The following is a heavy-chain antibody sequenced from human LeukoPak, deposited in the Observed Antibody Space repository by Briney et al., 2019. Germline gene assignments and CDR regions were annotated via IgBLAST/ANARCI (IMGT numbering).Heavy chain of an antibody. J-gene: IGHJ4*02. CDR2: IYYSGST. D-gene: IGHD5-12*01. V-gene: IGHV4-59*05. Sequence: SETLSLTCTVSGGSISSYYWSWIRQPPGKKLEWIGSIYYSGSTYYNPSLKSRVTISVDTSKNQFSLRLSSVTAADTAVYYCARGHGYSGYDRWGLLDYWGQGTLVTVSS. CDR3: ARGHGYSGYDRWGLLDY. CDR1: GGSISSYY.